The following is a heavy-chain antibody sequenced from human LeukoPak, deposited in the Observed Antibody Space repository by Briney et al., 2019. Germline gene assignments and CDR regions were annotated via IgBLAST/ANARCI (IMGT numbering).Heavy chain of an antibody. CDR3: ARGMGASTYYFDY. CDR2: ISGGAGST. V-gene: IGHV3-23*01. J-gene: IGHJ4*02. CDR1: GFTFNNYA. D-gene: IGHD3-16*01. Sequence: PGGSLRLSCAASGFTFNNYAMSWVRQAPGKGLEWVSIISGGAGSTYYADSLKGRFTISRDNSKNTLYLQMNSLRAEDTAMYYCARGMGASTYYFDYWGQGTLVTVSS.